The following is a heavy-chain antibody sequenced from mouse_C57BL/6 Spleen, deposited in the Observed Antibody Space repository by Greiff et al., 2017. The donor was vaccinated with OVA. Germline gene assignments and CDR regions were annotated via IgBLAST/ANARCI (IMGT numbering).Heavy chain of an antibody. D-gene: IGHD3-2*02. J-gene: IGHJ3*01. CDR1: GYTFTDYY. V-gene: IGHV1-76*01. Sequence: QVQLQQSGAELVRPGASVKLSCKASGYTFTDYYINWVKQRPAQGLEWIARIYPGSGNTYYNEKFKGKATLTAEKSSSTAYMQLSSLTSEDSAVYCCARPDSSGYLFAYWGQGTLVTVSA. CDR3: ARPDSSGYLFAY. CDR2: IYPGSGNT.